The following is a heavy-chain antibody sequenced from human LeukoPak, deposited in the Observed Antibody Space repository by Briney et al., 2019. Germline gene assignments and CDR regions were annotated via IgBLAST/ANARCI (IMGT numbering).Heavy chain of an antibody. J-gene: IGHJ4*02. Sequence: GGSLRLSCAASGFTFSSYSMNWVRQAPGKGLEWVATISDSGGSTYYADAVKGRFTISRDNSKDTLYAQMSSLRAEDAAVYYCAKSHSVAQRGYFDYWGRGTLVTVSS. D-gene: IGHD2-15*01. CDR3: AKSHSVAQRGYFDY. V-gene: IGHV3-23*01. CDR1: GFTFSSYS. CDR2: ISDSGGST.